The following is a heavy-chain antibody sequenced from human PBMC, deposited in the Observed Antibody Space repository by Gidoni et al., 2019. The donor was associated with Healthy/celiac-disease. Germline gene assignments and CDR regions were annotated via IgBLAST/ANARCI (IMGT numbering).Heavy chain of an antibody. D-gene: IGHD6-6*01. V-gene: IGHV3-30-3*01. CDR2: ILYDGNNK. CDR1: GFTFSSYA. J-gene: IGHJ4*02. CDR3: ARPWSIAAPQGFDY. Sequence: QVQLVESGGGVVQPGRSLRLSCAASGFTFSSYAMHWVRQAPGKGLEWVAVILYDGNNKYYADSVKGRFTISRDNSKNTLYLQMNSLRAEDTAVYYCARPWSIAAPQGFDYWGQGTLVTVSS.